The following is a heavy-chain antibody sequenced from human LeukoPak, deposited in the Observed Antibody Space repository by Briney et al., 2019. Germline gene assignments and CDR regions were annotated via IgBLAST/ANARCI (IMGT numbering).Heavy chain of an antibody. CDR2: INPNSGGT. J-gene: IGHJ4*02. D-gene: IGHD1-26*01. V-gene: IGHV1-2*02. Sequence: ASVKVSRKATGSTFTGYFMHWVRQAPGQRLEWMGWINPNSGGTNYAQKLQGRVTMARDTSISTAYMELSRPRSDDTAVYYCAREWSYPDYYWGQGTLVAVSS. CDR3: AREWSYPDYY. CDR1: GSTFTGYF.